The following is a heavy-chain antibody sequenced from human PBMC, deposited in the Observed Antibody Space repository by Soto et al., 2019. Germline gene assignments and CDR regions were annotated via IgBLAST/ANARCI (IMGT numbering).Heavy chain of an antibody. D-gene: IGHD3-22*01. CDR3: AADQDTYYYDSSGYLY. CDR2: IVVGSGNT. CDR1: GFTFTSSA. Sequence: SVKVSCKASGFTFTSSAVQWVRQARGQRLEWIGWIVVGSGNTNYAQKFQERVTITRDMSTSTAYMELSSLRSEDTAVYYCAADQDTYYYDSSGYLYWGQGTLVTVSS. J-gene: IGHJ4*02. V-gene: IGHV1-58*01.